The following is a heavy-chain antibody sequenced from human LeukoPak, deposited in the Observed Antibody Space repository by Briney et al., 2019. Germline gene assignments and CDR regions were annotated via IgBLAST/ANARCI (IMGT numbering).Heavy chain of an antibody. CDR3: ARGAHKRDDYGGFFDY. D-gene: IGHD4-23*01. Sequence: GGSLRLSCAASGFTFSSYAMSWVRQAPGKGLEWVTVISYDGSNKYYADSVKGRFTISRDNSKNTLYLQMNSLRAEGTSVYYCARGAHKRDDYGGFFDYWGQGTLVTVSS. CDR1: GFTFSSYA. J-gene: IGHJ4*02. V-gene: IGHV3-30*04. CDR2: ISYDGSNK.